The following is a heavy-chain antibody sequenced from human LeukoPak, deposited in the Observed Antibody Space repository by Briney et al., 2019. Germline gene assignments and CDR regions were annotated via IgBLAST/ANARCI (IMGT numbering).Heavy chain of an antibody. J-gene: IGHJ4*02. Sequence: SETLSLTCTVSGGSISTYYWSWIRQPPGKGLEWIGYICHSGSTNYNPSLKSRITISVDTSQNQFSLKLSSVTAADTAVYYCARDGYSGSDALWGQGTLVTVSS. CDR3: ARDGYSGSDAL. V-gene: IGHV4-59*01. CDR1: GGSISTYY. D-gene: IGHD5-12*01. CDR2: ICHSGST.